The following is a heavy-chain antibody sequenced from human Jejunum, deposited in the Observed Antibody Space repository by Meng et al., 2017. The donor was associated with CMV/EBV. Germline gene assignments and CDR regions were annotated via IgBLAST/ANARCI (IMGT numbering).Heavy chain of an antibody. Sequence: KVSCKASGDTFTSYDINWVRQAAGQGLEWMGWTNPRSANTGSAQKFQGRLTMTMNTSIGTAYMELSSLRSEDTAVYYCARNGIFFDYWGQGALVTVSS. CDR2: TNPRSANT. V-gene: IGHV1-8*01. D-gene: IGHD1-14*01. CDR1: GDTFTSYD. J-gene: IGHJ4*02. CDR3: ARNGIFFDY.